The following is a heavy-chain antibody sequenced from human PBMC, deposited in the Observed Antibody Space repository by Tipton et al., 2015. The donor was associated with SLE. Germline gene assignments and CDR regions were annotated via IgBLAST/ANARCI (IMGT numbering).Heavy chain of an antibody. J-gene: IGHJ4*02. CDR1: GGSFSGYY. CDR3: ARGDGITMVQGQDYFDY. V-gene: IGHV4-34*01. CDR2: INHSGST. Sequence: TLSLTCAVYGGSFSGYYWSWIRQPPGKGLEWIGEINHSGSTNYNPSLKSRVTISVDTSKNQFSLQLSSVTAADTAVYYCARGDGITMVQGQDYFDYWGQGTLVTVSS. D-gene: IGHD3-10*01.